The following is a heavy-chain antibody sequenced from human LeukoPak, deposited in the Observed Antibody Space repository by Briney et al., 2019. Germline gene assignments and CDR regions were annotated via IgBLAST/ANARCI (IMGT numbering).Heavy chain of an antibody. CDR3: ARENRNDFWSGYFAY. J-gene: IGHJ4*02. Sequence: PSETLSLTCTVSGDSISHSSWSWLRQPPGKGLEWIGYSSYSGSTNFNPSLKSRVTISVDTSKNQVSLKLTSVTAADTAAYYCARENRNDFWSGYFAYWGQGTLVTVSS. CDR1: GDSISHSS. D-gene: IGHD3-3*01. V-gene: IGHV4-59*12. CDR2: SSYSGST.